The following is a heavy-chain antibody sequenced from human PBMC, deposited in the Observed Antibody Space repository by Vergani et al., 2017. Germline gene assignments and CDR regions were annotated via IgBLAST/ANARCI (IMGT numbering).Heavy chain of an antibody. V-gene: IGHV4-34*01. Sequence: QVHLPQWGAGLLKPSETLSLTCAVYGGSFSGYYWSWIRQPPGKGLEWIGEINHSGITNYNPSLKSRVTISVDTSKNQFSLKLSSVTAADTAVYYCASQPHRIAARAPYYYSRDVWGKGTTVTVSS. D-gene: IGHD6-6*01. CDR1: GGSFSGYY. CDR3: ASQPHRIAARAPYYYSRDV. CDR2: INHSGIT. J-gene: IGHJ6*03.